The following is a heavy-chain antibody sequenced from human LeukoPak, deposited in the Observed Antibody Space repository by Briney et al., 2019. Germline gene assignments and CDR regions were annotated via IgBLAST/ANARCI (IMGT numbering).Heavy chain of an antibody. CDR1: GYSFTNYW. D-gene: IGHD3-10*01. Sequence: GESLKISCKGSGYSFTNYWIGWVCQMPGKGLEWMGIMYPGDSDTRYSPSFQGQVTISADKSVSTTYLQWSSLKASDTAMYYCAASTYGSGSYVGFDSWGQGTLVSASS. CDR2: MYPGDSDT. CDR3: AASTYGSGSYVGFDS. V-gene: IGHV5-51*01. J-gene: IGHJ4*02.